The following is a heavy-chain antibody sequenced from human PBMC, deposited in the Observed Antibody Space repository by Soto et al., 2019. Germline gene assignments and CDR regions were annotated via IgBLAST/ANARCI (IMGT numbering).Heavy chain of an antibody. CDR1: GGSISSSSYY. V-gene: IGHV4-39*01. D-gene: IGHD4-17*01. CDR2: IYYSGST. Sequence: QLQLQESGPGLVKPSETLSLTCTVSGGSISSSSYYWGWIRQPPGKGLEWIGSIYYSGSTYYNPSLKSRVPISVDTSKNQFSLELSSVTAADTAVYYCRVWDGDASFYYYYGMDVWGQGTTVTVSS. CDR3: RVWDGDASFYYYYGMDV. J-gene: IGHJ6*02.